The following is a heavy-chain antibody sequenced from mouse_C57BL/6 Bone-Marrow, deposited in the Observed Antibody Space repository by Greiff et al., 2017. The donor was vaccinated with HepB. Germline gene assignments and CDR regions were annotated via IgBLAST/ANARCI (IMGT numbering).Heavy chain of an antibody. CDR3: ARGYYVSAWFAY. CDR2: INPNNGGT. Sequence: VHVKQSGPELVKPGASVKIPCKASGYTFTDYNMDWVKQSHGKSLEWIGDINPNNGGTIYNQKFKGKATLTVDKSSSTAYMELRSLTSEDTAVYYCARGYYVSAWFAYWGQGTLVTVSA. D-gene: IGHD2-3*01. V-gene: IGHV1-18*01. CDR1: GYTFTDYN. J-gene: IGHJ3*01.